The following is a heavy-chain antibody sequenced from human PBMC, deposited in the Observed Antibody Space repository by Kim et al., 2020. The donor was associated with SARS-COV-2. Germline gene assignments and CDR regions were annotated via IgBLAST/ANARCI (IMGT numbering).Heavy chain of an antibody. V-gene: IGHV1-46*01. D-gene: IGHD3-16*01. J-gene: IGHJ3*02. CDR3: ARADGGDDAFDI. Sequence: SYAQKVQGRVTMTRDTSTSTVYMELSSLRSEDTAVYYCARADGGDDAFDIWGQGTMVTVSS.